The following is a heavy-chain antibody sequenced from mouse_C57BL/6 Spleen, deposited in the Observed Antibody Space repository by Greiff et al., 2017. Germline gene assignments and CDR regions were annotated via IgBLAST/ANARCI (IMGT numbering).Heavy chain of an antibody. V-gene: IGHV1-55*01. CDR2: IYPGSGRT. CDR3: ARYYGSYYYAMDY. CDR1: GYTFTSYW. Sequence: QVQLQQPGAELVKPGASVKMSCKASGYTFTSYWITWVKQRPGQGLEWIGDIYPGSGRTNYNEKFKSKATLTVDTSSSTAYMQLSSLTSEDSAVYYCARYYGSYYYAMDYWGQGTSVTVSS. J-gene: IGHJ4*01. D-gene: IGHD1-1*01.